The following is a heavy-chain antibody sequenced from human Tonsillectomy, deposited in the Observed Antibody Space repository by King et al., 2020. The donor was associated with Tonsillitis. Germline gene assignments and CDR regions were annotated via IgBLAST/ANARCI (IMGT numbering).Heavy chain of an antibody. CDR2: IRYDGSNK. CDR1: GFTFSTYG. Sequence: VQLVESGGGVVQPGGSLRLSCTASGFTFSTYGMHWVRQAPGKGLEWVAFIRYDGSNKYYVDSVKGRFTISRDNSKNTLYLQMNSLRAEDTAAYYCVAPRSGDSYGFDAFDIWGQGKMVTVSS. V-gene: IGHV3-30*02. CDR3: VAPRSGDSYGFDAFDI. D-gene: IGHD5-18*01. J-gene: IGHJ3*02.